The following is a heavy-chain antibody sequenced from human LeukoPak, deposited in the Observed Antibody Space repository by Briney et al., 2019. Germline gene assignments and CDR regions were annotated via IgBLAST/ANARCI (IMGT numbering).Heavy chain of an antibody. D-gene: IGHD2-8*01. Sequence: AAVTVSCKASGYTFTNYYLHWVRQAPGQGLEGMGIINPSGSSTSYAQKFQGSVTMTRDTSTSTVYMELSSLRSEDTAVYYCAGGTTNTKGAFDMWGQGHLVSVSS. V-gene: IGHV1-46*01. J-gene: IGHJ3*02. CDR1: GYTFTNYY. CDR2: INPSGSST. CDR3: AGGTTNTKGAFDM.